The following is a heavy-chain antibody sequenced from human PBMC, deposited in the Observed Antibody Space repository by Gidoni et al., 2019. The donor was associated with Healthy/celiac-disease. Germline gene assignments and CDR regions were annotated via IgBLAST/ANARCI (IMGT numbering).Heavy chain of an antibody. CDR1: GYTFTSSY. J-gene: IGHJ6*02. Sequence: QVQLVQSGAEVKKPGASVKVSCKASGYTFTSSYMHWVRQAPGQGLEWMGIINPSGGSTSYAQKFQGRVTMTRDTSTSTVYMELSSLRSEDTAVYYCARYTIAVAGTPARLGMDVWGQGTTVTVSS. D-gene: IGHD6-19*01. V-gene: IGHV1-46*01. CDR2: INPSGGST. CDR3: ARYTIAVAGTPARLGMDV.